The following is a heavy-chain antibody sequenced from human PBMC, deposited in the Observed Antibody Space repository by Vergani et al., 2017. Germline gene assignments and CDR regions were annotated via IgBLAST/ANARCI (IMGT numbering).Heavy chain of an antibody. Sequence: QVQLVQSGAEMKKPGSSVKVSCKASGGTFSSYTLTWVRQAPGQGLEWMGRIIPILGIANYAQKFQGRVTITADKSTSTAYMELSSLRSEDTAVYYCARLGTDRTHGGCGEIGYYYGMDVWGQGTTVTVSS. CDR1: GGTFSSYT. CDR3: ARLGTDRTHGGCGEIGYYYGMDV. CDR2: IIPILGIA. D-gene: IGHD3-10*01. V-gene: IGHV1-69*02. J-gene: IGHJ6*02.